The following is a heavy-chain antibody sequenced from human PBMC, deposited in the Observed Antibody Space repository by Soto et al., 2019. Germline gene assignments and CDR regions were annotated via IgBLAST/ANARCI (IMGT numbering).Heavy chain of an antibody. CDR1: GFTSSSYG. V-gene: IGHV3-30*18. J-gene: IGHJ4*02. CDR2: ISYDEGNK. Sequence: SLRLSCAASGFTSSSYGMHWVRQAPGKGLEWVSLISYDEGNKYYADSVKGRFTISRDNSKNTLYLQMDSLRVEDTAVYYCGKVADSGYYTVERWGQGTLVTVSS. CDR3: GKVADSGYYTVER. D-gene: IGHD3-22*01.